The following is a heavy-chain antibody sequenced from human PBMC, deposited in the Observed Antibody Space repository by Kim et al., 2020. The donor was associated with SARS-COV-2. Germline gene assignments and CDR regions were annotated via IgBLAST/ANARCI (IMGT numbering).Heavy chain of an antibody. J-gene: IGHJ2*01. CDR1: GFNFDDHA. Sequence: GGSLRLSCAASGFNFDDHAIHWVRQGPGKGPEWVAGISWTSGSIDYADSVRGRFTISRDNAKNSLYLQMTGLTPEDTALYYCAKEAVRYFDLWGRGTRVTVSS. CDR2: ISWTSGSI. CDR3: AKEAVRYFDL. V-gene: IGHV3-9*01.